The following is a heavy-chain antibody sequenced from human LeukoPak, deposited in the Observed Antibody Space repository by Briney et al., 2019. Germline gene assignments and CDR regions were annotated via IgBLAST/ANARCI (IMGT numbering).Heavy chain of an antibody. J-gene: IGHJ4*02. CDR2: INSDGSST. CDR1: GFTFSRYW. V-gene: IGHV3-74*01. Sequence: GGSLRLSCAASGFTFSRYWMHWVRQAPGKGLVWVSRINSDGSSTNYAHSLTGRFTIPRDNAKNTLNLQMNSLRAEDTALYYCARGPYSNEDYWGQGTLVTVSS. CDR3: ARGPYSNEDY. D-gene: IGHD4-11*01.